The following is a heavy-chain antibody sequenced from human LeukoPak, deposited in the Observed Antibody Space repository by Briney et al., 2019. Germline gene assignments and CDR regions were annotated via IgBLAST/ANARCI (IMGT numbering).Heavy chain of an antibody. J-gene: IGHJ6*03. Sequence: PSETLSLTCTVSGNSISSGDNYWSWIRQPAGKGLEWIGRIYTSGSTNYNPSLKSRVTISGDTSKNQFSLRLSSVTAADTAVYYCARADYSSTWSHDYYYMDVWGKGTTVTVSS. CDR1: GNSISSGDNY. CDR2: IYTSGST. D-gene: IGHD6-13*01. V-gene: IGHV4-61*02. CDR3: ARADYSSTWSHDYYYMDV.